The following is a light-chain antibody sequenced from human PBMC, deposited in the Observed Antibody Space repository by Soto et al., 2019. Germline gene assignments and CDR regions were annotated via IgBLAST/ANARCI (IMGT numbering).Light chain of an antibody. J-gene: IGLJ2*01. CDR3: SSYAGSNNEGVV. V-gene: IGLV2-8*01. Sequence: QSALTQPPSASGSPGQSVTISCTGTSSDVGGYNYVSWYQQHPGKAPKLMIYEVSKRPSGVPDRFSGSKSGNTASLTVSGLQAEDEADYYCSSYAGSNNEGVVFGGGTKLT. CDR1: SSDVGGYNY. CDR2: EVS.